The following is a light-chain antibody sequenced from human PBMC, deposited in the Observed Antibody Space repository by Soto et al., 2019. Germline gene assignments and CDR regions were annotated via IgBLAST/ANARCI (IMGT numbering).Light chain of an antibody. CDR1: SSNIGAGYD. CDR2: GNS. J-gene: IGLJ1*01. CDR3: QSYDSSLSGYV. Sequence: QSVLTQPPSVSGAPGQRVTISCTGSSSNIGAGYDVHWYQQLPGTAPKVLIYGNSNRPSGVPDRFSGSKSGTSASLAITGLQAEDEADYYCQSYDSSLSGYVFGTGTQLPS. V-gene: IGLV1-40*01.